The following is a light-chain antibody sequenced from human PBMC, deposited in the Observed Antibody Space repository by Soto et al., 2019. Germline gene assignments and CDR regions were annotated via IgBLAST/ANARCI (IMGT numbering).Light chain of an antibody. CDR2: GAS. CDR1: QDISNF. Sequence: DIQMTQSPSSLSASIGDRVTITCRASQDISNFLAWYRQKPGKDPKLLVSGASALQSGVPSRFSGSGSGTDCTLTIGSLQPEDVATYYCQQYLSAPITFGQGTRLE. J-gene: IGKJ5*01. V-gene: IGKV1-27*01. CDR3: QQYLSAPIT.